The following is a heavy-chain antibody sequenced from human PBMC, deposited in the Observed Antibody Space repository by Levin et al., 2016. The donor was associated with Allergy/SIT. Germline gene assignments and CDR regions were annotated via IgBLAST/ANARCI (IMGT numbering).Heavy chain of an antibody. V-gene: IGHV4-39*01. D-gene: IGHD2-2*01. Sequence: SETLSLTCAVSGGSISSSHYYWGWIRQSPGKGLEWLGNIYYSGGTYYNPSLKGRVIISVDTSKNQFSLKLSSVTAADTALYFCARQEVPAGEPSYYNYYGLDVWGPGTTVTVSS. J-gene: IGHJ6*02. CDR2: IYYSGGT. CDR3: ARQEVPAGEPSYYNYYGLDV. CDR1: GGSISSSHYY.